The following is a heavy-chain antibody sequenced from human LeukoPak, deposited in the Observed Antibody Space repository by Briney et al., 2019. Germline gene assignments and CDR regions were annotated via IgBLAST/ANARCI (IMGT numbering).Heavy chain of an antibody. J-gene: IGHJ4*02. Sequence: VASVKVSCKASGYTFTSYYMHWVRQAPGQGLEWLGIINPSGGSTSYAQKFQGRVTMTRDTSISTAYMELSRLRSDDTAVYYCARGTNWGFDYWGQGTLVTVSS. D-gene: IGHD7-27*01. V-gene: IGHV1-46*01. CDR2: INPSGGST. CDR3: ARGTNWGFDY. CDR1: GYTFTSYY.